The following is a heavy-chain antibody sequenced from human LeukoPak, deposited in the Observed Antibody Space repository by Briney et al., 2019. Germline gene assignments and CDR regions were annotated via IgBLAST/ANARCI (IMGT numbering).Heavy chain of an antibody. CDR3: ARRGYGSGSFNRYYFDY. D-gene: IGHD3-10*01. CDR1: GGSISSYY. CDR2: IYYSGNT. J-gene: IGHJ4*02. Sequence: SETLSLTCTVSGGSISSYYRSWIRQPPGKGLEWIGYIYYSGNTNYNPSLKSRVTISVDTSKNQFSLKLSSVTAADTAVYYCARRGYGSGSFNRYYFDYWGQGTLVTVSS. V-gene: IGHV4-59*08.